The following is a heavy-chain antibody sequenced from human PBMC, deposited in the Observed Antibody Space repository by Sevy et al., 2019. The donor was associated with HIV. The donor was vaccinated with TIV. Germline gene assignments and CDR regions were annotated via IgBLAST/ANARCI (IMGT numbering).Heavy chain of an antibody. CDR2: ISGDSGHT. V-gene: IGHV3-11*06. CDR1: GFSLNDYY. CDR3: ARDGNSGYYFNYYYYGMDV. Sequence: GGSLRLSCAATGFSLNDYYMTWIRQAPGKGLEWVSYISGDSGHTNYAESVKGRFTISRDNTKKFVYLQMDGLRAEDTATYYCARDGNSGYYFNYYYYGMDVWGQGTTVTVSS. D-gene: IGHD3-22*01. J-gene: IGHJ6*02.